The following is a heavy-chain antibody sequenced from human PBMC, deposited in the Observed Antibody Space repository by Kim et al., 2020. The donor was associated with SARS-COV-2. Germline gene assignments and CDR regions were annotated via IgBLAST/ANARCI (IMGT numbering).Heavy chain of an antibody. D-gene: IGHD6-6*01. V-gene: IGHV3-53*01. CDR1: GFTVSGDY. Sequence: GGSLRLSCAASGFTVSGDYMSWVRQSPGNGLEWVSGIYSGGSTSYADSVKGRFTISRDNSNNTLFLQMNNLRAEDTAVYYCARYHSSSMSYFDYWGQGTLVIVSS. J-gene: IGHJ4*02. CDR2: IYSGGST. CDR3: ARYHSSSMSYFDY.